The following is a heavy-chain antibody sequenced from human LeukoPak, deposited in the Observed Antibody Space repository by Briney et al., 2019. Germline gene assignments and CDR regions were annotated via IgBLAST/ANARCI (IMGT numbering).Heavy chain of an antibody. CDR3: AKDDRIQTRRYSYNY. CDR1: GFTFSSYT. J-gene: IGHJ4*02. CDR2: ISGSGGST. Sequence: GGSLRLSCAASGFTFSSYTMSWVRQAPGKGLEWVSVISGSGGSTSYADSVKGRFTISRDNSMNTLYLQMNSLRAEDTAVYYCAKDDRIQTRRYSYNYWGQGTLVTVSS. V-gene: IGHV3-23*01. D-gene: IGHD5-18*01.